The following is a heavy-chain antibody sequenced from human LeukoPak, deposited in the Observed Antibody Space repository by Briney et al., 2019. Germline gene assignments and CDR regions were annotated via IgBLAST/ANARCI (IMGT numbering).Heavy chain of an antibody. D-gene: IGHD2-2*02. CDR3: AREGAYCSSTSCYRSGAFDT. CDR1: GYTFTGYY. Sequence: ASVKVSCKASGYTFTGYYMHWVRQAPGQGLEWMGWINPNSGGTNYAQKFQGRVTMTRDTSINTAYMELSRLTSDDTAVYYCAREGAYCSSTSCYRSGAFDTWGQGTMVTVSS. J-gene: IGHJ3*02. CDR2: INPNSGGT. V-gene: IGHV1-2*02.